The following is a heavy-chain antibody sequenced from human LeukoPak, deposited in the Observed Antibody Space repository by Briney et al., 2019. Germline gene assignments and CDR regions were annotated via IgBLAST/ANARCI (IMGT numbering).Heavy chain of an antibody. V-gene: IGHV3-9*01. D-gene: IGHD4-23*01. CDR1: GFTFDDYA. CDR3: AKDRDGGNSGLFGY. Sequence: GRSLRLSCAASGFTFDDYAMHWVRQAPGKGLEWVSGISWNSGSIGYADSVKGRFTISRDNAKNSLYLQMNSLRAEDTALYYCAKDRDGGNSGLFGYWGQGTLVTVSS. CDR2: ISWNSGSI. J-gene: IGHJ4*02.